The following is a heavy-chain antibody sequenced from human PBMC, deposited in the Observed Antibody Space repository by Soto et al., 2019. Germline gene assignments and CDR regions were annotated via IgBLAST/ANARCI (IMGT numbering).Heavy chain of an antibody. CDR3: ARELKPYNSGWYFTLS. V-gene: IGHV4-4*07. D-gene: IGHD6-19*01. CDR1: GGSVSSHY. J-gene: IGHJ5*02. Sequence: SETLSLTCSVSGGSVSSHYWSWVRQPAGKGLEWIGRIYISGNTKYNPSFKSRVTMSVDTSKNQVSLRLSSVTAAATAVYYCARELKPYNSGWYFTLSWSQGTQVTVSS. CDR2: IYISGNT.